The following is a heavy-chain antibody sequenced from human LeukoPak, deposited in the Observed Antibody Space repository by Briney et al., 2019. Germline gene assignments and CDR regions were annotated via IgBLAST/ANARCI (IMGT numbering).Heavy chain of an antibody. CDR1: GFSLSNYG. CDR2: LLYYGNTN. J-gene: IGHJ6*03. D-gene: IGHD1-14*01. Sequence: PGGSLRLSCAASGFSLSNYGMHWVRQAPAKGLEWEAALLYYGNTNHYEDSVKGRFTISRDISKNTFYLQMNSLTAEDTAVYYCARDHRPEIQYYYMDVWGKGTTVAVSS. CDR3: ARDHRPEIQYYYMDV. V-gene: IGHV3-33*01.